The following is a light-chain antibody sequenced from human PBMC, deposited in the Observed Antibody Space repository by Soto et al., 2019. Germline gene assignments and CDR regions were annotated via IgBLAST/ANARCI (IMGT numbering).Light chain of an antibody. Sequence: DIQMTQSPSTLSASVGDRVTITCRASQSTSTWLAWYQQRPGKTPKLLISEASKLESGVPSRFSGSGSGTEFTLTISSLQPDDFATYYCQQHSTYPFAFGQGTKVEIK. CDR2: EAS. V-gene: IGKV1-5*03. J-gene: IGKJ1*01. CDR1: QSTSTW. CDR3: QQHSTYPFA.